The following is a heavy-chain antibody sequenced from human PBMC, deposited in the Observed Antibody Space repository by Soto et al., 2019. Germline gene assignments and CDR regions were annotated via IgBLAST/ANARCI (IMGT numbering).Heavy chain of an antibody. CDR3: ARNCGGGCYPIHYYYYGMDV. CDR2: IYYSGST. V-gene: IGHV4-61*08. CDR1: GGSISSGGYY. J-gene: IGHJ6*02. D-gene: IGHD2-21*02. Sequence: SETLSLTCTVSGGSISSGGYYWSWIRQPPGKGLEWIGYIYYSGSTNYNPSLKSRVTISVDTSKNQFSLKLSSVTAADTAVYYCARNCGGGCYPIHYYYYGMDVWGQGTTVTVSS.